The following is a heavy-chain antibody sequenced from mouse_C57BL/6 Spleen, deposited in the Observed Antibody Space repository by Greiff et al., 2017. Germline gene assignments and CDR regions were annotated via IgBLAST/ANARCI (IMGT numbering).Heavy chain of an antibody. J-gene: IGHJ2*01. V-gene: IGHV1-81*01. CDR2: IYPKCGNT. CDR1: GYSFTGYG. Sequence: VQLQQSGAELARPGASVKMSCKASGYSFTGYGLSWVKQSTGQGLEWIGEIYPKCGNTNYNQKFKGKATLAANKSSSTADMELRSLTAEDSAVYFCARPYFDVWGQGTTLTVSS. CDR3: ARPYFDV.